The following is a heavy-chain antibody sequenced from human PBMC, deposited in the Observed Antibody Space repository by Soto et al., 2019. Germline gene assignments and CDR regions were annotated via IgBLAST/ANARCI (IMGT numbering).Heavy chain of an antibody. CDR3: ARMGYCISTSCNSPCYYYGKDV. V-gene: IGHV2-70*11. D-gene: IGHD2-2*01. Sequence: SGPTLVNPTQTLTLTCTFSGFSLSTSGMCVSWIRQPPGKALEWLARIDWDDDKYYSTSLKTRLTISKDTSKNQVVLTMTNMDPVDTATYYCARMGYCISTSCNSPCYYYGKDVWGQGTTVTVSS. CDR2: IDWDDDK. J-gene: IGHJ6*02. CDR1: GFSLSTSGMC.